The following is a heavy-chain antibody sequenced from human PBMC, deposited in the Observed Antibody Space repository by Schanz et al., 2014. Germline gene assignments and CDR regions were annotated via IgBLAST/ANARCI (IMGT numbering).Heavy chain of an antibody. V-gene: IGHV3-23*01. CDR2: ISSGGGST. CDR3: AKDPRGDKNDRAYYFDY. CDR1: GFSFTTYA. D-gene: IGHD3-10*01. Sequence: EVPLLESGGGLVQPGGSLRLSCASSGFSFTTYAMSWVRQAPGKGLEWVSSISSGGGSTYYADSVKGRFTISRDNSNKTVDLQMNSLRAEDTAVYYCAKDPRGDKNDRAYYFDYWGQGTLVSVSS. J-gene: IGHJ4*02.